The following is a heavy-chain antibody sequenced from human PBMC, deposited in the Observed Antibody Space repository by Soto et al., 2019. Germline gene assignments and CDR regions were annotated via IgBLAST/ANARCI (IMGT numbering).Heavy chain of an antibody. J-gene: IGHJ4*02. CDR2: IYYSGST. Sequence: PSETLSLTCAVYGASFSDYYWSWIRQPPGKGLEWIGYIYYSGSTNYNPSLKSRVTISVDTSKNQFSLKLSSVTAADTAVYYCARVRVATISVDYWGQGTLVTVSS. CDR1: GASFSDYY. D-gene: IGHD5-12*01. CDR3: ARVRVATISVDY. V-gene: IGHV4-59*01.